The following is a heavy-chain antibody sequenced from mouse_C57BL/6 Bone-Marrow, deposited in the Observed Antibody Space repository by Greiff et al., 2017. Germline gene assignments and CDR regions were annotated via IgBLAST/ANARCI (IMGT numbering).Heavy chain of an antibody. J-gene: IGHJ4*01. CDR2: IDPSDSET. CDR1: GYTFTSYW. CDR3: ARLRYYGSSYYAMDY. V-gene: IGHV1-52*01. D-gene: IGHD1-1*01. Sequence: QVHVKQSGAELVRPGSSVKLSCKASGYTFTSYWMHWVKQRPIQGLEWIGNIDPSDSETHYNQKFKDKATLTVDKSSSTAYMQLSSLTSEDSAVYYCARLRYYGSSYYAMDYWGQGTSVTVSS.